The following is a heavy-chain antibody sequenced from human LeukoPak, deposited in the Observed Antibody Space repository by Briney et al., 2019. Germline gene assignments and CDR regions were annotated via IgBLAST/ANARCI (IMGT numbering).Heavy chain of an antibody. J-gene: IGHJ4*02. CDR3: AWGPKYYDFWSGYSPLSY. CDR1: GFTFSSYG. D-gene: IGHD3-3*01. CDR2: ISYDGSNK. V-gene: IGHV3-30*03. Sequence: PGGSLRLSCAASGFTFSSYGMHWVRHAPGKGLEWVAVISYDGSNKYYADSVKGRFTISRDNSKNTLYLQMNSLRAEDTAVYYCAWGPKYYDFWSGYSPLSYWGQGTLVTVSS.